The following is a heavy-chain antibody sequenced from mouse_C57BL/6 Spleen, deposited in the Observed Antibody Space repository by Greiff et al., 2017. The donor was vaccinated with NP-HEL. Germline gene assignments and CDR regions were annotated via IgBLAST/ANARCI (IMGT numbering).Heavy chain of an antibody. CDR1: GYAFSSYW. D-gene: IGHD1-1*01. CDR3: ARYRNYYGSSDPLFDY. V-gene: IGHV1-80*01. J-gene: IGHJ2*01. Sequence: VQLQQSGAELVKPGASVKISCKASGYAFSSYWMNWVKQRPGKGLEWIGQIYPGDGDTNYNGKFKGKATLTADKSSSTAYMQLSSLTSEDSAVYFCARYRNYYGSSDPLFDYWGQGTTLTVSS. CDR2: IYPGDGDT.